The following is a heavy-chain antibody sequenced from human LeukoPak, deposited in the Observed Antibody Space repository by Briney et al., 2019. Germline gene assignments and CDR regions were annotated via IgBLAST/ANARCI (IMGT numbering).Heavy chain of an antibody. CDR1: GFTFRDYY. CDR3: ASGGHYASASHYFDP. V-gene: IGHV3-11*01. CDR2: ISSSGSTK. D-gene: IGHD3-10*01. J-gene: IGHJ5*02. Sequence: GGSLRLSCAASGFTFRDYYMSWIRQAPGKGLEWVAYISSSGSTKYYADSVKGRFTISRDNAKNSLYLQMNSLRAEDTAVYYCASGGHYASASHYFDPWGQGTLVAVSS.